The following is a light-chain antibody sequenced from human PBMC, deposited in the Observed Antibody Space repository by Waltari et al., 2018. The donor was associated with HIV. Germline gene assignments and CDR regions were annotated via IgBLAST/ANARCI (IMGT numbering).Light chain of an antibody. V-gene: IGKV1-39*01. J-gene: IGKJ2*01. Sequence: DIRLTQSPSSLSTSLGEKVTIACRANQTISTYLNWYQLKPVRAPELLIYAASTLQSGVPSRFSGSGSGVDFTLTINNLEPEDFATYFCQQTYSRPHTFGQGTKLDIK. CDR3: QQTYSRPHT. CDR2: AAS. CDR1: QTISTY.